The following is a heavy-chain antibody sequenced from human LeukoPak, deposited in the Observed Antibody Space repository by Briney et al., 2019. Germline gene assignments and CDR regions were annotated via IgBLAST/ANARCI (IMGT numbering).Heavy chain of an antibody. CDR2: ISSSSSYI. Sequence: GGSLRLSCAASGFTFSSYAMHWVRQAPGKGLEWVSSISSSSSYIYYADSVKGRFTISRDNAKNSLYLQMNSLRAEDTAVYYCASSITMVRGVIISLYFDYWGQGTLVTVSS. CDR3: ASSITMVRGVIISLYFDY. D-gene: IGHD3-10*01. J-gene: IGHJ4*02. V-gene: IGHV3-21*01. CDR1: GFTFSSYA.